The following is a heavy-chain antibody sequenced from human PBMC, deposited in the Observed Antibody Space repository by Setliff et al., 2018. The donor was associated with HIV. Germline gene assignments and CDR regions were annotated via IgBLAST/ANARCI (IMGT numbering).Heavy chain of an antibody. J-gene: IGHJ3*02. CDR1: GDSISTDNYH. CDR2: IYTSGNT. V-gene: IGHV4-61*10. D-gene: IGHD6-19*01. CDR3: TRQSPVAGSGAFDI. Sequence: SETLSLTCTVSGDSISTDNYHWGWIRQPAGQGLEWIGRIYTSGNTNYNPSTNYNPSLKSRITISLETSRNQFSLRVTSVTATDTAVYYCTRQSPVAGSGAFDIWGQGTMVTVSS.